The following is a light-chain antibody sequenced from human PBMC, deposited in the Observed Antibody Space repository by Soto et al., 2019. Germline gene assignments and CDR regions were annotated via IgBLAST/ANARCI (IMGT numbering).Light chain of an antibody. CDR1: QSVTSDY. J-gene: IGKJ2*01. CDR3: QEYGSSQNT. Sequence: EIVLTQYPGTLSLYPGARATLSCRASQSVTSDYLAWYQLKPGLAPRLLLYGASTRDNGIPDRFSGRGSGADFTLTTSSREPDDFAMYSCQEYGSSQNTFGQVTRLEI. CDR2: GAS. V-gene: IGKV3-20*01.